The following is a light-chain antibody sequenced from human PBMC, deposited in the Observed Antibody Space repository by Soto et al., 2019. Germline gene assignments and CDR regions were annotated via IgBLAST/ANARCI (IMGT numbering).Light chain of an antibody. J-gene: IGKJ5*01. CDR2: GAS. Sequence: EIVLTQSPGTLSLSPGERATLSCRASQSVSSSYLGWYQQKPGQAPRLLIYGASSRATGIPDRFSGSGSGTDFTLTISRLEPEDFAVYFCQYYGSSPRVTFGQGTRLEIK. CDR1: QSVSSSY. CDR3: QYYGSSPRVT. V-gene: IGKV3-20*01.